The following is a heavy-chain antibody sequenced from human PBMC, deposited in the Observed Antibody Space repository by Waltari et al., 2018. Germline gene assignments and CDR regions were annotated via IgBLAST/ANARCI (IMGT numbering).Heavy chain of an antibody. D-gene: IGHD6-6*01. V-gene: IGHV1-8*01. Sequence: QVQLVQSGAEVEKPGASVRVSCKASGYTFTTYDINWVRQAPGQGPEWTGGLNPHTVNTGFAPQFQGRVIMTKDTSITTAYMQLSSLTSADTAVYFCTRARGAGIATRLFDFWGQGTLVTVSS. CDR2: LNPHTVNT. CDR1: GYTFTTYD. J-gene: IGHJ4*02. CDR3: TRARGAGIATRLFDF.